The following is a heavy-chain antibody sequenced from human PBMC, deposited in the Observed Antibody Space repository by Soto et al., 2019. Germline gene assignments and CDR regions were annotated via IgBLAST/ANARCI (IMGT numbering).Heavy chain of an antibody. D-gene: IGHD6-6*01. CDR2: IIPIFGTS. Sequence: QVQLVQSGAEVKKPGSSVKVSCKASGGTFSSYGISWVRQAPGQGLEWMGGIIPIFGTSNYAQKFQGRVTISADDSKSTAYMELSSLTSEDTAVYYWARYSSSFVYYYGMDVWGQGTTVTVSS. J-gene: IGHJ6*02. CDR1: GGTFSSYG. V-gene: IGHV1-69*12. CDR3: ARYSSSFVYYYGMDV.